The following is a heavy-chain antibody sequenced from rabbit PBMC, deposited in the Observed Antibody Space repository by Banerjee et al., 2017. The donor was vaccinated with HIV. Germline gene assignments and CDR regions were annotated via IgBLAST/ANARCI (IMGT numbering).Heavy chain of an antibody. CDR3: ARTTIYTDGDVGYAYGIGLDL. J-gene: IGHJ6*01. CDR2: IDTGSSGST. Sequence: QEQLEESGGDLVKPEGSLTLPCTASGFSFSSDHDICWVRQAPGKGLEWIGCIDTGSSGSTYYASWAKGRFTISKTSSTTVTLQMTSLTAADTATYFCARTTIYTDGDVGYAYGIGLDLWGPGTLVTVS. D-gene: IGHD6-1*01. CDR1: GFSFSSDHD. V-gene: IGHV1S45*01.